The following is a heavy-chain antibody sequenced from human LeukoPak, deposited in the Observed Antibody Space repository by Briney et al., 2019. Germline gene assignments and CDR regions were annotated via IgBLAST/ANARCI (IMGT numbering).Heavy chain of an antibody. CDR1: GGSFGSNNYY. V-gene: IGHV4-39*07. CDR2: IYYDGST. Sequence: SETLSLTCTVSGGSFGSNNYYWGWIRQPPGKGLEWIGNIYYDGSTYYNPSLKSRVTISVDTSKNQFSLKLSSVTAADTAVYYCAKETYGDALYPDYWGQGTLVTVSS. CDR3: AKETYGDALYPDY. J-gene: IGHJ4*02. D-gene: IGHD4-17*01.